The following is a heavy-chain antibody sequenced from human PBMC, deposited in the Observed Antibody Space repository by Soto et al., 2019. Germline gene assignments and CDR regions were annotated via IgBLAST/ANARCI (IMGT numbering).Heavy chain of an antibody. J-gene: IGHJ4*02. CDR2: ISSDGNHK. V-gene: IGHV3-30-3*01. Sequence: QVKLVESGGGVVQPGRSLRLSCAASGFNVSAYTMHWVRQAPGKGLEWVAVISSDGNHKYYTDSVKGRSTISRDTSTNTLYLQMNSLRAEDTAVYYCARWEQPLFDYWGQGTLVTVSS. D-gene: IGHD1-26*01. CDR1: GFNVSAYT. CDR3: ARWEQPLFDY.